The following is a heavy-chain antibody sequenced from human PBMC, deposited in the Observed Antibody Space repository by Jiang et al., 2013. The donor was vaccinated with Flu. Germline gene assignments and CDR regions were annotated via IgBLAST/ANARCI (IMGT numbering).Heavy chain of an antibody. CDR2: IVQSGDRT. CDR3: ASLLQSWVREHY. Sequence: DLVQPGGSLRLSCAASGFTFSSYAMIWVRQAPGKGLEWVSVIVQSGDRTFYADSVKGRFTISRDNSKNTLYLQMNSLRVEDTAVYYCASLLQSWVREHYWGQGTLVTVSS. J-gene: IGHJ4*02. CDR1: GFTFSSYA. D-gene: IGHD4-11*01. V-gene: IGHV3-23*01.